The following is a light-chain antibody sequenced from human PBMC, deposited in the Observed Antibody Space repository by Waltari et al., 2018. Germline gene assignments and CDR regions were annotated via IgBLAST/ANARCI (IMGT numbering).Light chain of an antibody. V-gene: IGKV1-5*03. CDR3: QQYNGYIYT. CDR2: EAS. J-gene: IGKJ2*01. Sequence: DIQMTQSPSTLSASVGDRVTITCRASKNINTYFAWYQQKPGKAPKLLIYEASSLETGVPSRFSGRGSGTEFTLTIRSLQPDDFATYYCQQYNGYIYTFGQGTRLEI. CDR1: KNINTY.